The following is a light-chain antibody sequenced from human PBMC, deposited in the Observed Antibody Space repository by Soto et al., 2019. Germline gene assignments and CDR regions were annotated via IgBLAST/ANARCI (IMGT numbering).Light chain of an antibody. CDR1: RDISRW. J-gene: IGKJ2*01. Sequence: DIQVTQSPSSVSASVGDRVTITCRATRDISRWLAWYQQKPGKAPKLVIYAASNLQSGVPSRFSGSGSGTDVTLTINSLQPDDFATYYCQQSNSFPYTFGQGTKLEI. CDR2: AAS. V-gene: IGKV1-12*01. CDR3: QQSNSFPYT.